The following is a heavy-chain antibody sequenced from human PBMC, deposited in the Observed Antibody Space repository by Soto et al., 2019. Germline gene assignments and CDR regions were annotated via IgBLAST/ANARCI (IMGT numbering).Heavy chain of an antibody. CDR3: GRDAGRRFEY. V-gene: IGHV3-7*01. J-gene: IGHJ4*02. D-gene: IGHD6-13*01. Sequence: EVQLVESGGGLVQPGGSLRLSCAAAGFTFSSYWMTWARQAPGKGLEWVASMNRDGSEKRYVDSVEGRFTISRDNAKNSLFLQMNSLSPDDTAVYYCGRDAGRRFEYWGQGSLVTVSS. CDR2: MNRDGSEK. CDR1: GFTFSSYW.